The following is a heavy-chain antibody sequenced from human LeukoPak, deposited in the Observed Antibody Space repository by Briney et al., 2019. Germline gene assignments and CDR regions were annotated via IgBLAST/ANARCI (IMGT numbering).Heavy chain of an antibody. CDR3: ARDSSPDIYGSGSYRLY. J-gene: IGHJ4*02. D-gene: IGHD3-10*01. V-gene: IGHV1-46*01. Sequence: ASVTVSCKASGYNFRSSSMNWVRQAPGQGLEWMGLINPTGGSTGYAQKFQGRVTMTRDMSTSTDYMELSSLRAEDTAVYYCARDSSPDIYGSGSYRLYWGQGTLVTVSS. CDR2: INPTGGST. CDR1: GYNFRSSS.